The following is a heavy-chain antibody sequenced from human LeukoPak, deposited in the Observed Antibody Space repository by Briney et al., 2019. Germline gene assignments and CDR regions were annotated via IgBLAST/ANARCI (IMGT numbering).Heavy chain of an antibody. CDR1: GFTFDNYA. CDR3: AREVRGGIGY. Sequence: PGGSLRLSCAASGFTFDNYAMSWVRQAPGRGLEWVSSITGSADSTYYADSVKGRFTISRDNPKNTLYLQMTSLRAEDTGVYYCAREVRGGIGYWGQGTLVTVSS. V-gene: IGHV3-23*01. CDR2: ITGSADST. J-gene: IGHJ4*02. D-gene: IGHD1-26*01.